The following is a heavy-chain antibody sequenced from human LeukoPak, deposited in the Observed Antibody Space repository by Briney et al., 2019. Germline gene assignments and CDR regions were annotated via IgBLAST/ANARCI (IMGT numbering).Heavy chain of an antibody. J-gene: IGHJ4*02. CDR2: IGSDGTKK. D-gene: IGHD5/OR15-5a*01. V-gene: IGHV3-30*04. CDR3: ARQMTSTRLFDF. Sequence: GGSLRLSCVASGFIFSDHPFHWVRQSPDKGLEWVALIGSDGTKKYYADSVQGRFTVSRENSKNTLFLQMNTLRADDTAVYFCARQMTSTRLFDFWGQGTLVTVSS. CDR1: GFIFSDHP.